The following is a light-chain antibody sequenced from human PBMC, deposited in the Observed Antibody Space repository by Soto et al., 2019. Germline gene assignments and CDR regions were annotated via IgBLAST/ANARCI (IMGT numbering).Light chain of an antibody. J-gene: IGKJ2*01. CDR1: QSIFNNY. CDR2: GAS. V-gene: IGKV3-20*01. Sequence: EIVLTQSPGTLSLSPRERATLSCRASQSIFNNYLAWYQQKPGQAPSLLVYGASFRATGIPDRFSGGGSGTDFTLTLSSLEPEDVAEYYCQQDGGSPFTFGQGTRVEIK. CDR3: QQDGGSPFT.